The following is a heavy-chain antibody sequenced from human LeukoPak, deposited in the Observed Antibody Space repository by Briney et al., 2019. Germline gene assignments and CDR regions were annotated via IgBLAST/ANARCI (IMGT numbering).Heavy chain of an antibody. CDR2: ISGTSYNT. CDR3: AKDEGIEGYFDY. CDR1: GFTFSSCG. J-gene: IGHJ4*02. V-gene: IGHV3-23*01. Sequence: PGGSLRLSCAASGFTFSSCGMTWVRQAPGKGLEWVSAISGTSYNTYYADSVEGRFTISRDNSKNTLYLQMNSLRAEDTAVYYYAKDEGIEGYFDYWGQGTLVTVSS.